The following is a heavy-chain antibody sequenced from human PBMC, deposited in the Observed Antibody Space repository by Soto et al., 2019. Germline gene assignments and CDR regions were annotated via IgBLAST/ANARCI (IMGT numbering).Heavy chain of an antibody. J-gene: IGHJ5*02. CDR1: GGSITSGGYY. V-gene: IGHV4-31*03. CDR3: SRSVFP. Sequence: QVQLQESGPGLVKPSQTLSLTCTVSGGSITSGGYYWSWIRQHPGKGMEWIGYVYYCGFTYYNPSLKTRVTKSVDTSKNQFSLKLSSVTAADTAVYYCSRSVFPWGQGTLVTVSS. CDR2: VYYCGFT.